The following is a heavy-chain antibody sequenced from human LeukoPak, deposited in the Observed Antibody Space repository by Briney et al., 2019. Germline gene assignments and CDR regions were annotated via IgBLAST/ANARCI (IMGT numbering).Heavy chain of an antibody. D-gene: IGHD2-15*01. J-gene: IGHJ4*02. Sequence: ASVKVSCRASGYSFTNYGISWVRQAPGQGLQWMGWISPYSGDTKYARKLQGRVTMTTDTSTSTVYMELRSLTSDDTAVYYCARERGGVGFKGDYWGQGTLVTVSS. V-gene: IGHV1-18*01. CDR2: ISPYSGDT. CDR1: GYSFTNYG. CDR3: ARERGGVGFKGDY.